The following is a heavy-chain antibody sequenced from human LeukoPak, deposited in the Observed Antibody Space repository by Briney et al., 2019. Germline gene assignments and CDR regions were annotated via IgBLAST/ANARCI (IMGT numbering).Heavy chain of an antibody. CDR2: ISYDGSNE. Sequence: PGGSLRLSCVVSGFTFSSYGFHWVRQAPGKGLEWVAGISYDGSNEFYADSVKGRFTISRDNPKNTVYLQMNSLRAEDTAVYYCAPGPPYVTWGQGTLVTVSS. D-gene: IGHD3-16*01. J-gene: IGHJ5*02. V-gene: IGHV3-30*03. CDR1: GFTFSSYG. CDR3: APGPPYVT.